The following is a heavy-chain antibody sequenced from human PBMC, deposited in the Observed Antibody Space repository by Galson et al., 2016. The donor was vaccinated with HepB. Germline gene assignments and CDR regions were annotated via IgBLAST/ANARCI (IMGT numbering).Heavy chain of an antibody. CDR1: GFTFSNYY. D-gene: IGHD3-3*01. J-gene: IGHJ6*02. CDR3: ARDREVPSWSVFSFDFSYYGMDV. V-gene: IGHV3-11*06. Sequence: SLRLSCAASGFTFSNYYMNWIRQAPGKGLEWVSYISSSSSYTNYADSVKGRFTISRDNVKNSLYLQMNSLRAEDTAVYYCARDREVPSWSVFSFDFSYYGMDVWGQGTTVTVSS. CDR2: ISSSSSYT.